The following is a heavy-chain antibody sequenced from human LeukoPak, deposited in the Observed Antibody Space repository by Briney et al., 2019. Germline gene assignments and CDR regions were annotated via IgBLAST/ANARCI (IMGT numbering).Heavy chain of an antibody. CDR1: GYTFSSYG. CDR2: ISGYNGNT. D-gene: IGHD1-26*01. J-gene: IGHJ3*02. CDR3: ARDALGISDAFDI. Sequence: ASVKVSCKASGYTFSSYGLSWVRQAPGQGLEWMGWISGYNGNTNCAQKVQGRVTMTTDTSTSTAYMELRSLRSDDTAVYYCARDALGISDAFDIWGQGTMVTVS. V-gene: IGHV1-18*01.